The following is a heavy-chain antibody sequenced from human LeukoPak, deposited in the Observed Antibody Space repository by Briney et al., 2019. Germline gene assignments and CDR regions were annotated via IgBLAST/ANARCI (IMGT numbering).Heavy chain of an antibody. V-gene: IGHV4-34*01. D-gene: IGHD3-22*01. Sequence: SETLSLTCAVYGGSFSGYYWSWIRQPPGKGLEWIGEINHSGSTNYNPSLKSRVTISVDTSKNQFSLKLSSVTAADTAVYYCARAAGDSSGYYSPPKEEYFQHWGQGTLVNVSS. CDR2: INHSGST. CDR3: ARAAGDSSGYYSPPKEEYFQH. J-gene: IGHJ1*01. CDR1: GGSFSGYY.